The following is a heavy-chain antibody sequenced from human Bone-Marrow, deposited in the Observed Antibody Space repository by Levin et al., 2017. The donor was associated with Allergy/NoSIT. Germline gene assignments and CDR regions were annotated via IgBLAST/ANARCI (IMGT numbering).Heavy chain of an antibody. D-gene: IGHD3-9*01. CDR1: GFIFSNFD. CDR3: VKSGARYDILSGHMWLDP. CDR2: VDTAGDT. V-gene: IGHV3-13*04. Sequence: HSGGSLRLSCVASGFIFSNFDMHWVRQATGKRLEWVSTVDTAGDTYYPDSVKGRFTISRENDRNSLSLQMNSLRVGDTAVYYCVKSGARYDILSGHMWLDPWGQGTLVTVSS. J-gene: IGHJ5*02.